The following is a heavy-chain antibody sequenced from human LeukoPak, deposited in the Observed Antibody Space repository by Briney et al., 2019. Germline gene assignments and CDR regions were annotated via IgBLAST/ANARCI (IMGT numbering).Heavy chain of an antibody. D-gene: IGHD3-3*01. CDR1: GASISSSSYY. CDR2: IYYSGST. J-gene: IGHJ5*02. V-gene: IGHV4-39*01. CDR3: ARIITYYDFSCWFDP. Sequence: SETLSLTCTVSGASISSSSYYGGWIRQSPGKGLEWIGSIYYSGSTYFNPSLKSRVTISVDTSKNQFSLKLSSVTAADTAVYYCARIITYYDFSCWFDPWGQGTLVTVSS.